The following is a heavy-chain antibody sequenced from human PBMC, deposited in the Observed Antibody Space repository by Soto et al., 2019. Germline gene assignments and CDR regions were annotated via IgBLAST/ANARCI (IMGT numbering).Heavy chain of an antibody. CDR2: ISGSGGST. V-gene: IGHV3-23*01. CDR3: ARRGPVTYFDY. J-gene: IGHJ4*02. CDR1: GFTFSSYA. Sequence: EVQLLDSGGGLVQPGGSLRLSCAASGFTFSSYAMNWVRQAPGKGLEWVSVISGSGGSTYYADSVKGRFTISRDKSKNTLYLQMNSLRAEKPAVYYCARRGPVTYFDYWGQGTLVTVSS. D-gene: IGHD3-10*01.